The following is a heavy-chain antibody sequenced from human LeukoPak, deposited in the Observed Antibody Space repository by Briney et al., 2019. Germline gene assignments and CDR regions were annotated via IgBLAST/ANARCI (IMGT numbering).Heavy chain of an antibody. CDR1: GGSISSGDYY. V-gene: IGHV4-30-4*01. Sequence: SETLSLTWTVSGGSISSGDYYWSWIRQRPGKGLEWIGYIYYSGSTYYNPSLKSRVTISVDTSKNQFSLKLSSVTAADTAVYYCAREDYGVFFDYWGQGTLVTVSS. J-gene: IGHJ4*02. D-gene: IGHD4-17*01. CDR2: IYYSGST. CDR3: AREDYGVFFDY.